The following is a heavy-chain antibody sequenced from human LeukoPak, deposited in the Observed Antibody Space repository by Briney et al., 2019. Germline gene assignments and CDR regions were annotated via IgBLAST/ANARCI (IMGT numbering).Heavy chain of an antibody. CDR1: GGSFSGYY. CDR3: ARGSTIWFGASTFDY. Sequence: SETLSLTCAVYGGSFSGYYWSWIRQPPGKGLEWIGEINHSGSTNYNPSLKSRVTISVDTSKNQFSLKLSSVTAADTAVYYCARGSTIWFGASTFDYWGQGTLVTVSS. J-gene: IGHJ4*02. D-gene: IGHD3-10*01. V-gene: IGHV4-34*01. CDR2: INHSGST.